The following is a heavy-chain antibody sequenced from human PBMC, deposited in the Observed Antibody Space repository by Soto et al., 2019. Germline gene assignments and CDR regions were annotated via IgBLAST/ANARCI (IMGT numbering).Heavy chain of an antibody. CDR2: IYHGGST. D-gene: IGHD3-22*01. Sequence: PSESLSVTCAVSGYSISSGYYWGCLRQPPGKGLEWTGSIYHGGSTYYNPSLNSRVTSSIDMTNNHVSLILNSVTAADTAVYYCARVGPWVPYYYDSSPYTFENWFDPWGQGTLVTVSS. V-gene: IGHV4-38-2*01. CDR3: ARVGPWVPYYYDSSPYTFENWFDP. J-gene: IGHJ5*02. CDR1: GYSISSGYY.